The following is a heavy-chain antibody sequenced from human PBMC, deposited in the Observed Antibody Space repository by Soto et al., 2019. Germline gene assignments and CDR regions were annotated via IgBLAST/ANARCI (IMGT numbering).Heavy chain of an antibody. CDR3: ARDRVGSSWYSPYYYGMDV. V-gene: IGHV3-30*02. J-gene: IGHJ6*02. D-gene: IGHD6-13*01. Sequence: GXSLRLSCATSGFTFSSYWLSWFRQAPVNGLEWVANVKHDGSNKYYADSVKGRFTISRDNSKNTLYLQMNSLRAEDTAVYYCARDRVGSSWYSPYYYGMDVWGQGTTVTVSS. CDR2: VKHDGSNK. CDR1: GFTFSSYW.